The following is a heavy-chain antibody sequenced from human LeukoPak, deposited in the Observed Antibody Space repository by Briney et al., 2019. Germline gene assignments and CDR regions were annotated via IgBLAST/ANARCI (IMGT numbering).Heavy chain of an antibody. CDR1: GFTFSSYA. V-gene: IGHV3-23*01. D-gene: IGHD4-23*01. Sequence: PGGSLRLSCAASGFTFSSYAMTWVRQAPGKGLEWVSAISGSGGTTYYADSVKGRFTISRDNSKNTLYLQMNILRAEDTAVYYCAKDAVKDYGGGTSRVDYWGQGTLVTVSS. CDR3: AKDAVKDYGGGTSRVDY. CDR2: ISGSGGTT. J-gene: IGHJ4*02.